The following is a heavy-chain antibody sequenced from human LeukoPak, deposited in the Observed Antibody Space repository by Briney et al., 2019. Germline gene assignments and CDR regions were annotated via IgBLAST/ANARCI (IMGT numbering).Heavy chain of an antibody. V-gene: IGHV3-48*01. CDR1: GFTFSSYS. J-gene: IGHJ4*02. Sequence: GGSLRLSCAASGFTFSSYSMNWVRQAPGKGLEWVSYISSSSSTIYYADSVKGGFTISRDNAKNSLYLQMNSLRAEDTAVYYCARDRDVLLWFGEPNFDYWGQGTLVTVSS. D-gene: IGHD3-10*01. CDR2: ISSSSSTI. CDR3: ARDRDVLLWFGEPNFDY.